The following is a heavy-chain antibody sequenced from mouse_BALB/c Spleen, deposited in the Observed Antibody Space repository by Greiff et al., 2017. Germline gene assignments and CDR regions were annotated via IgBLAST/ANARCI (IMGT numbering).Heavy chain of an antibody. Sequence: EVMLVESGGDLVKPGGSLKLSCAASGFTFSSYGMSWVRQTPDKRLEWVATISSGGSYTYYPDSVKGRFTISRDNAKNTLYLQMSSLKSEDTAMYYCARQRYDGVSYWYFDVWGAGTTVTVSS. CDR1: GFTFSSYG. CDR3: ARQRYDGVSYWYFDV. CDR2: ISSGGSYT. V-gene: IGHV5-6*01. D-gene: IGHD2-14*01. J-gene: IGHJ1*01.